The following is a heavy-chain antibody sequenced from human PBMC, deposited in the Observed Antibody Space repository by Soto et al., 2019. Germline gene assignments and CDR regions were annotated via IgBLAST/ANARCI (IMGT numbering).Heavy chain of an antibody. D-gene: IGHD1-26*01. V-gene: IGHV3-23*01. Sequence: EVQLLESGGGSVQPGGSLRLSCAASGFTFSSYAMRWVRQAPGKGLEWVSAISGSGGSTYYADSVKGRFTISRDNSKNTLSLQMNSLRAEDTAVYYCARRGSGSYYDYWGQGTLVTVSS. CDR2: ISGSGGST. J-gene: IGHJ4*02. CDR3: ARRGSGSYYDY. CDR1: GFTFSSYA.